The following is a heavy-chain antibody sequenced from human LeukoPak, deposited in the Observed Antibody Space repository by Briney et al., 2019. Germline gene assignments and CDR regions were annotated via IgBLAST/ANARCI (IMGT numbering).Heavy chain of an antibody. V-gene: IGHV4-39*01. CDR3: ARRHSAAGSYDN. Sequence: NPSETLSLTCTVSGGSISSSIYYWGWIRQPPGKGLEWIGSIYYSGSTYYNPSLKSRVTISVDTSKNQFSLKLSSVTAADTAVYYCARRHSAAGSYDNWGQGTLVTVSS. J-gene: IGHJ4*02. D-gene: IGHD6-13*01. CDR1: GGSISSSIYY. CDR2: IYYSGST.